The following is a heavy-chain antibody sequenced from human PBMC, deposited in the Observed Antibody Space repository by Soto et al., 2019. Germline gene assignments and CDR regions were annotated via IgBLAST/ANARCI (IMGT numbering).Heavy chain of an antibody. CDR2: IYYSGST. CDR1: GDSISSFY. D-gene: IGHD6-19*01. CDR3: ARRRAAVAGNVFDP. V-gene: IGHV4-59*08. J-gene: IGHJ5*02. Sequence: SETLSLTCTVSGDSISSFYLSWIRQPPGKGLQWIGYIYYSGSTNYNPSLKSRVTISVDTSKNQFSLKLSSVTAADTAVYYCARRRAAVAGNVFDPWGQGTLVTVSS.